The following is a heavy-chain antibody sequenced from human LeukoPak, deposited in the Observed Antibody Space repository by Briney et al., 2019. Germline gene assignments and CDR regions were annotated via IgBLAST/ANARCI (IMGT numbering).Heavy chain of an antibody. Sequence: PGGSLRLSCVASAFTFSKHPMGWVRQAPGNGLELVSAINERGDITKYADSVMRRFTISRDNSKNTLYLQMNSLRAEDTAVYYCARGDDISPGRVLEYWGRGTLVTVSS. V-gene: IGHV3-23*01. CDR2: INERGDIT. J-gene: IGHJ4*02. CDR1: AFTFSKHP. CDR3: ARGDDISPGRVLEY. D-gene: IGHD3-9*01.